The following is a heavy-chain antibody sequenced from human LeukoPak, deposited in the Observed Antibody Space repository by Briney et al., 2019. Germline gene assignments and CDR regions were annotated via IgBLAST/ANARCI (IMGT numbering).Heavy chain of an antibody. Sequence: ASVKVSCKASGGTFSSYAISWVRQAPGQGLEWMGGIIPIFGTANYAQKFQGRVTITTDESTSTAYMELSSLRSEDTAVYYCARADCDFWSGYTDYYYYYMDVWGKGTTVTVSS. J-gene: IGHJ6*03. CDR1: GGTFSSYA. CDR2: IIPIFGTA. V-gene: IGHV1-69*05. D-gene: IGHD3-3*01. CDR3: ARADCDFWSGYTDYYYYYMDV.